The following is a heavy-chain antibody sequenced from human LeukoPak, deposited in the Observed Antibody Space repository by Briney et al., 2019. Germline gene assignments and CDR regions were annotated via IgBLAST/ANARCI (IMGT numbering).Heavy chain of an antibody. CDR3: ARSLAVAGASSKDAFNI. Sequence: LETLSLTCTVSGGSISSSRYYWGWIRQPPGKGLDWIGSVYYSGSTDYNPSLKSRVTISVDTSKNQFSLKLSSLTAADTAVYYCARSLAVAGASSKDAFNIWGQGTMVTVSS. J-gene: IGHJ3*02. V-gene: IGHV4-39*07. CDR1: GGSISSSRYY. D-gene: IGHD6-19*01. CDR2: VYYSGST.